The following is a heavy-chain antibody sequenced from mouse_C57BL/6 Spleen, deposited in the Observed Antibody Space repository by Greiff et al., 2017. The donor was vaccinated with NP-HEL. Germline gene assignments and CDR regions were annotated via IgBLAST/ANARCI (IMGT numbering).Heavy chain of an antibody. CDR1: GYTFTDYN. D-gene: IGHD2-1*01. Sequence: VQLKQSGPELVKPGASVKIPCKASGYTFTDYNMDWVKQSHGKSLEWIGDINPNNGGTIYNQKFKGKATLTVDKSSSTAYMELRSLTSEDTAVYYCAREGGNYEDYYAMDYWGQGTSVTVSS. J-gene: IGHJ4*01. CDR3: AREGGNYEDYYAMDY. CDR2: INPNNGGT. V-gene: IGHV1-18*01.